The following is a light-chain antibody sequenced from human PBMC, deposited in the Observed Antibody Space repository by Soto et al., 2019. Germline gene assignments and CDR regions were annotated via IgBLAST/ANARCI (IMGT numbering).Light chain of an antibody. V-gene: IGKV1-33*01. Sequence: DIQMTQSPSSLSASVGDRVTITCQASHDITSYLNWYQHKPGKAPKLLSYDASILEAGVPSRFSGSGSGTDFTFTISSLQPDDVATYYCQKCDYLPIFGPGTTVDFK. J-gene: IGKJ3*01. CDR2: DAS. CDR3: QKCDYLPI. CDR1: HDITSY.